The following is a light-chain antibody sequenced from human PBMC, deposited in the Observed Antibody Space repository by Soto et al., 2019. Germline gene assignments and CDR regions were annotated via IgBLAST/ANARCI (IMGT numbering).Light chain of an antibody. CDR3: QQYNNWPIT. Sequence: EIVMTQSPAALSVSPGERVTLSCRASQSISFNLAWYQQKPGQAPRLLIYGASTRATGIPARFSGSGSGTDFTLTINRLEPEDFAVYYCQQYNNWPITFGQGTRLEIK. CDR1: QSISFN. V-gene: IGKV3-15*01. J-gene: IGKJ5*01. CDR2: GAS.